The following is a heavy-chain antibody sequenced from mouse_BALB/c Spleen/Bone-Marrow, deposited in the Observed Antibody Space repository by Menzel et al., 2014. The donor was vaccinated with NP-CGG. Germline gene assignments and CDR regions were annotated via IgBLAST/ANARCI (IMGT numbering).Heavy chain of an antibody. V-gene: IGHV3-2*02. Sequence: EVQLQQSGPGLVKPSQSLSLTCTVTDYSITSDYAWNWIRQFPGNKLEWMGYIRYSGSTSYNPSLKSRISITRDTSKNQFFLQVNSVTTEDTATYYCAIGSSPYYYGMDYWGQGTSVTVSS. CDR3: AIGSSPYYYGMDY. CDR1: DYSITSDYA. CDR2: IRYSGST. D-gene: IGHD1-1*01. J-gene: IGHJ4*01.